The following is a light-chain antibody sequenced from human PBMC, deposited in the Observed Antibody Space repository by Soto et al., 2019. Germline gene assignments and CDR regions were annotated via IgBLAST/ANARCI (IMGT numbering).Light chain of an antibody. J-gene: IGKJ2*01. V-gene: IGKV1-33*01. CDR2: DAS. CDR1: QDISNY. CDR3: QQYGT. Sequence: DIQMTQSPSSLSASVGDRVTITCQASQDISNYLNWYQQKPGKAPKLLIYDASNLETGVPSRFSGSGSWTDFTFTISSLQHEDIATYYCQQYGTFGQVTKLEIK.